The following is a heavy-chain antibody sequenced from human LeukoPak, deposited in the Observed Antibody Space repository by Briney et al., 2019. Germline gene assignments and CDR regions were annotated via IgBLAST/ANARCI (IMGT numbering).Heavy chain of an antibody. J-gene: IGHJ6*03. D-gene: IGHD3-9*01. Sequence: GGSLRLSRAASGFTFSTYWMSWVRQAPGKGLEWVATMKQDGSEKYYVDSVKGRFTISRDNAKNSLYLQMNSLRAEDTAVYYCARRRYFDWLLNYYYYYMDVWGKGTTVTISS. V-gene: IGHV3-7*01. CDR3: ARRRYFDWLLNYYYYYMDV. CDR1: GFTFSTYW. CDR2: MKQDGSEK.